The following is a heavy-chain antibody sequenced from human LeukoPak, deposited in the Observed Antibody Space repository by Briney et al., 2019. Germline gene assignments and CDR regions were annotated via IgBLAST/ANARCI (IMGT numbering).Heavy chain of an antibody. CDR2: ISYDGSNK. D-gene: IGHD1-1*01. CDR3: ATAGTPQFDY. CDR1: GFTFSSYA. V-gene: IGHV3-30-3*01. Sequence: GGSLRLSCAASGFTFSSYAMHWVRQAPGKGLEGVALISYDGSNKWYADSVKGRFTISRDNSKNTLYLQMNSLRAEDTAVYYCATAGTPQFDYWGQGTLVTVSS. J-gene: IGHJ4*02.